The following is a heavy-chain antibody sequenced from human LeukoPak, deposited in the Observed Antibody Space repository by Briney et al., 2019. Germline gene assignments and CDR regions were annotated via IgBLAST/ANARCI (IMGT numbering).Heavy chain of an antibody. J-gene: IGHJ5*02. V-gene: IGHV3-20*04. D-gene: IGHD2-2*01. Sequence: GGSLRLSCAASGFTFDVYGMSWVRQAPGKGLEWVSGINRHGGTIAYADSVKGRFTISRDNAKNSLYLQMNSLRAEDTALYYCAREVGIPAAPDSWGQGTLVTVSS. CDR1: GFTFDVYG. CDR2: INRHGGTI. CDR3: AREVGIPAAPDS.